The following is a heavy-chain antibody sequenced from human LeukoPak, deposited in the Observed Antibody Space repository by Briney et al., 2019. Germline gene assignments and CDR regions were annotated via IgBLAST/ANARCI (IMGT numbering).Heavy chain of an antibody. V-gene: IGHV3-11*01. D-gene: IGHD1-26*01. J-gene: IGHJ4*02. CDR2: ITSTASNI. Sequence: GGSLRLSCIASGFTFNAYHMSWIRQAPGKGLEWVSYITSTASNIYYADSVKGRFTISRDNAKNSLYLQMNSLRADDTAVYFCARDSYASGSDYWGQGTLVTVSS. CDR3: ARDSYASGSDY. CDR1: GFTFNAYH.